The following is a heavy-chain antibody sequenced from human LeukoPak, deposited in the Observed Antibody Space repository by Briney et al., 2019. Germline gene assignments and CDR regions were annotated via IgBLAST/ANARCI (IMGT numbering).Heavy chain of an antibody. D-gene: IGHD5-18*01. J-gene: IGHJ3*02. CDR2: IHPSSGGA. Sequence: RASVKVSCKASGYTFTRFHIHWVRQAPGQGLEWMGIIHPSSGGATSAQKFQGRLTMTRDTSTSTVYMELSSLRSEDTAVYYCARASTAMGPGAFDIWGQGTMVTVSS. CDR3: ARASTAMGPGAFDI. CDR1: GYTFTRFH. V-gene: IGHV1-46*01.